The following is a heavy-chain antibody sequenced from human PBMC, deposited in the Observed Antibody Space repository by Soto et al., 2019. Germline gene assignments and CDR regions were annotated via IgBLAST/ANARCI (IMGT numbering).Heavy chain of an antibody. CDR3: GRHKTISGVVNAAYGLDV. CDR2: IMPVFHTT. V-gene: IGHV1-69*01. CDR1: GGSFSDYA. Sequence: QVQLVQSGAEVKKHGSSVRVSCKAAGGSFSDYAISWVRQAPGHGLEWMGGIMPVFHTTNYAQKFQGRVTLTADESSTTVYMELTNLTSEATAVYYCGRHKTISGVVNAAYGLDVWGHGTTVTVS. J-gene: IGHJ6*02. D-gene: IGHD3-3*01.